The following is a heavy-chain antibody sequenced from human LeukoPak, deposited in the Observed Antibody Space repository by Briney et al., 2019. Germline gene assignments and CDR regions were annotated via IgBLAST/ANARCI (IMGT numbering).Heavy chain of an antibody. D-gene: IGHD5-12*01. J-gene: IGHJ4*02. Sequence: GGSLRLSCAAAGFTFSSYEMNWVRQAPGKGLEWVSCISSGGSTIYYADSVKGRFTISRDNAKNSLYLQMNSLRAEDTAVYYCARGVGYSGYVDYWGQGTLVTVSS. CDR3: ARGVGYSGYVDY. V-gene: IGHV3-48*03. CDR2: ISSGGSTI. CDR1: GFTFSSYE.